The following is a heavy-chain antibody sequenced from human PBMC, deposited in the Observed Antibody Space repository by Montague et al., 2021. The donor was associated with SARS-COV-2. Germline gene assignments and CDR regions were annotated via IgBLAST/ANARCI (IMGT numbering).Heavy chain of an antibody. CDR1: GYTLTALS. J-gene: IGHJ4*02. Sequence: SVKVSCKVSGYTLTALSMHWVRQAPGNGLEWMGGFDPEDGETIYAQKFQGRVTMTEDTSTDTAYMELSSLRSEDTAVYYCATALAAAGTLPPLNWGQGTLVTVSS. CDR3: ATALAAAGTLPPLN. D-gene: IGHD6-13*01. CDR2: FDPEDGET. V-gene: IGHV1-24*01.